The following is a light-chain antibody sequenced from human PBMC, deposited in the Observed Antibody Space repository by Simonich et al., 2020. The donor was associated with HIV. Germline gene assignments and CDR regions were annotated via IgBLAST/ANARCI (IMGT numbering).Light chain of an antibody. CDR3: CSYAGTYTWV. J-gene: IGLJ3*02. V-gene: IGLV2-14*01. Sequence: QSALTQPASVSGSPGQSITISCTRTSSDVGDYNYVSWYQQHPGKAPKLMIYDVTKRPAGVSNRFSGSKSGNTASLTISGLQAEDEADYYCCSYAGTYTWVFGGGTKLTVL. CDR1: SSDVGDYNY. CDR2: DVT.